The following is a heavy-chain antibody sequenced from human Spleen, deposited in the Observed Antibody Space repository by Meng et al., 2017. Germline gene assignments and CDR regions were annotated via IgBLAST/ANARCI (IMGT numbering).Heavy chain of an antibody. CDR2: ISYDGSNK. J-gene: IGHJ6*02. D-gene: IGHD6-13*01. Sequence: GESLKISCAASGFTFSSYAMHWVRQAPGKGLEWVAVISYDGSNKYYADSVKGRFTISRDNSKNTLYLQMNSLRAEDTAVYYCASPQIRYSSSWSQKSYYYYGMDVWGQGTTVTVSS. CDR1: GFTFSSYA. CDR3: ASPQIRYSSSWSQKSYYYYGMDV. V-gene: IGHV3-30*01.